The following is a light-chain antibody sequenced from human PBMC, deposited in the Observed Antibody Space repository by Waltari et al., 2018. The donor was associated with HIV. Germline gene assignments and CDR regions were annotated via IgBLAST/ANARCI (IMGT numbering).Light chain of an antibody. Sequence: QAVVTQEPSLTVSPGGTVTLTCGSSTGAVTSGHYPYWFQQKPGQAPRTLIYDPSNKHSWTPARFAGALLGGKAALTRSGAQPEDEAEYYCLLAYSGARVVGGGTKLTVL. J-gene: IGLJ3*02. V-gene: IGLV7-46*01. CDR3: LLAYSGARV. CDR1: TGAVTSGHY. CDR2: DPS.